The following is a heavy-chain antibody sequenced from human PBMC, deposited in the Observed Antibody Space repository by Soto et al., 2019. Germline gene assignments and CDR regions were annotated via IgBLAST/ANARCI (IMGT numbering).Heavy chain of an antibody. CDR1: GYSFTSYW. D-gene: IGHD4-17*01. CDR3: AKSPHHDYGDYAYYYYGMDV. V-gene: IGHV5-10-1*01. J-gene: IGHJ6*02. CDR2: IDPSDSYT. Sequence: PGESLKISCKGSGYSFTSYWISWVRQMPGKGLEWMGRIDPSDSYTNYSPSFQGHVTISADKSISTAYLQWSSLRAEDTAVYYCAKSPHHDYGDYAYYYYGMDVWGQGTTVTVSS.